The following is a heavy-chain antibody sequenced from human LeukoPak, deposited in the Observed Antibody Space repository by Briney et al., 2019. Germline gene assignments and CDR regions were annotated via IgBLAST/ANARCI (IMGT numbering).Heavy chain of an antibody. D-gene: IGHD1-26*01. CDR3: ARGPVGATNAFHI. J-gene: IGHJ3*02. CDR2: ISPNSGGT. Sequence: ASVKVSCKASGYTFTDYYIHWVRQAPGQGLEWMGRISPNSGGTSYAQKFQGRVTMTRDTSIATAYMELSSLRSDDTAAYYCARGPVGATNAFHIWGQGTLVTVSS. CDR1: GYTFTDYY. V-gene: IGHV1-2*06.